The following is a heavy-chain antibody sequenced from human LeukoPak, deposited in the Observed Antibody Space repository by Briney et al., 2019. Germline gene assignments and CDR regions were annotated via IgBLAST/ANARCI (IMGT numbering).Heavy chain of an antibody. D-gene: IGHD6-19*01. V-gene: IGHV5-51*01. CDR2: IYSGDSDT. Sequence: GESLKTSCKGSGYSFTSYWIGRVRPMPGKGLEWMGIIYSGDSDTGYSPSFQGQVTISSDKSISTAYLQWSSLKASDTAKYYCARPGGAYRSDWSYFDFWGQGTLVTVSS. CDR3: ARPGGAYRSDWSYFDF. CDR1: GYSFTSYW. J-gene: IGHJ4*02.